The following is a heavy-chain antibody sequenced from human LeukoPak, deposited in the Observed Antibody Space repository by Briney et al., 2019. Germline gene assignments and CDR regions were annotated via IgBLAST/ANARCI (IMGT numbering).Heavy chain of an antibody. CDR3: ARRVAVAGTRLGGRPYYYYYMDV. CDR2: INHSGST. Sequence: SETLSLTCAVYGGSFSGYYWSWIRQPPGKGLGWIGEINHSGSTNYNPSLKSRVTISVDTSKNQFSLKLSSVTAADTAVYYCARRVAVAGTRLGGRPYYYYYMDVWGKGTTVTVSS. D-gene: IGHD6-19*01. V-gene: IGHV4-34*01. CDR1: GGSFSGYY. J-gene: IGHJ6*03.